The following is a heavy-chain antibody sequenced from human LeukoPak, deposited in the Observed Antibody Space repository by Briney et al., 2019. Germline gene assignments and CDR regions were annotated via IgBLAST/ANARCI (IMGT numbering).Heavy chain of an antibody. CDR2: INPSGGST. Sequence: ASVKVFCKAFGYTFTSYYIHWVRQAPGQGLEWMGIINPSGGSTNYAQKFQGRVTMTRDTSTSTVYMELSSLRSEDTAVYYCARDILADYGDPGNYFDYWGQGTLVTVSS. V-gene: IGHV1-46*01. CDR1: GYTFTSYY. J-gene: IGHJ4*02. D-gene: IGHD4-17*01. CDR3: ARDILADYGDPGNYFDY.